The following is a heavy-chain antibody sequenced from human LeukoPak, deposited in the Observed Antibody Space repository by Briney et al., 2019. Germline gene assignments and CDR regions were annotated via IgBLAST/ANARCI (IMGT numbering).Heavy chain of an antibody. V-gene: IGHV6-1*01. D-gene: IGHD2-21*02. J-gene: IGHJ4*02. CDR3: ARSRYCGGDLPCPDFDY. Sequence: SRTLSLTCAISGDSVSINSAAWNWIRQSPSRGLEWLGRTYYRSKWYNDYAVSVKSRITIHPDTSKNQCSLQLNSVTPEDTAVYYCARSRYCGGDLPCPDFDYWGQGTLVTVSS. CDR2: TYYRSKWYN. CDR1: GDSVSINSAA.